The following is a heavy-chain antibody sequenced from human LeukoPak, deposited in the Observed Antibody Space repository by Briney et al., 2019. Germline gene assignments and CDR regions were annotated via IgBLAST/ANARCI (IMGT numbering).Heavy chain of an antibody. J-gene: IGHJ4*02. CDR1: GYTFTGYY. V-gene: IGHV1-2*04. CDR3: ARVLRFLEWLPPDY. Sequence: ASVKVSCKASGYTFTGYYMHWVRQAPGQGLEWMGWINPNSGGTNYAQKFQGWVTMTRDTSISTAYMELSRLRSDDTAVYYCARVLRFLEWLPPDYWGQGTLVTVSS. CDR2: INPNSGGT. D-gene: IGHD3-3*01.